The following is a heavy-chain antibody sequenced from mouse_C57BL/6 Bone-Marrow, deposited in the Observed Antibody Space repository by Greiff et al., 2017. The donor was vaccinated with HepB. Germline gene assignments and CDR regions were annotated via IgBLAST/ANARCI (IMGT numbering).Heavy chain of an antibody. J-gene: IGHJ2*01. D-gene: IGHD2-3*01. CDR1: EYEFPSHD. Sequence: EVKLMESGGGLVQPGESLKLSCESNEYEFPSHDMSWVRKTPEKRLELVAAINSDGGSTYYPDTMERRFIISRDNTKKTLYLQMSSLRSEDTALYYCARQIYDGYFYDYWGQGTTLTVSS. CDR3: ARQIYDGYFYDY. CDR2: INSDGGST. V-gene: IGHV5-2*01.